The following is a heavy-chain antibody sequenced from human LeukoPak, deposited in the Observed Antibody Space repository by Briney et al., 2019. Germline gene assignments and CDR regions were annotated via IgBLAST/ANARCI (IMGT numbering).Heavy chain of an antibody. V-gene: IGHV3-53*01. D-gene: IGHD5-12*01. Sequence: GGSLRLSCAASGFSVSNNYMSWVRQAPGKGLEWVSIIYSGGDTYYADSVKGRFTISRDNSKNTLHLQMNSLRAEDTAVYYCARERTYNYDYSFDYWGQGTLVTVAS. CDR3: ARERTYNYDYSFDY. CDR1: GFSVSNNY. CDR2: IYSGGDT. J-gene: IGHJ4*02.